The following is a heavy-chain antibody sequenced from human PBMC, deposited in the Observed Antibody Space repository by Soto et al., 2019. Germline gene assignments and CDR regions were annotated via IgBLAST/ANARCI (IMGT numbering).Heavy chain of an antibody. Sequence: GSLRLSCAASGFTFSDFGMHWVRQAPGKGLEWVAIISYDGILKYYADSVKGRFTISRDTSKGAVYLQMNSLTPEDTAVYYCAKDFKVSGGHYGSLNYYYGMDVWGQGTTVTVSS. CDR2: ISYDGILK. J-gene: IGHJ6*02. CDR3: AKDFKVSGGHYGSLNYYYGMDV. V-gene: IGHV3-30*18. CDR1: GFTFSDFG. D-gene: IGHD3-10*01.